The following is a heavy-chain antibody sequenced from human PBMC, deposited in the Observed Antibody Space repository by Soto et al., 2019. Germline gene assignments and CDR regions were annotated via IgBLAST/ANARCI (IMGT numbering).Heavy chain of an antibody. J-gene: IGHJ4*02. CDR3: AKALGRWLDY. CDR2: ISGRGASI. D-gene: IGHD3-16*01. V-gene: IGHV3-23*01. Sequence: DVSLLESGGGLVQPGGSLRLSCAASGFNFSSYAMSWVRQAPGKGLEWVSSISGRGASIYYADSVKGRFIISKDHSNNTLYLQMDALRSDDSAVYYCAKALGRWLDYWGQGTLVTVSS. CDR1: GFNFSSYA.